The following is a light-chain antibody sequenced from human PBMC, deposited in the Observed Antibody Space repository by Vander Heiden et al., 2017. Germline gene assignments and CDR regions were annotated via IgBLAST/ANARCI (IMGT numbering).Light chain of an antibody. Sequence: IVMTQSPATLSVSPGETATLSCRASQRVGRDLAWYQQKPGQPPRLLIYYASTRATGIPAGFSGSGSGTEFTLTISSLQSEDFAVYYCQQYNYWWTFGQGTKVEIK. V-gene: IGKV3-15*01. CDR2: YAS. J-gene: IGKJ1*01. CDR3: QQYNYWWT. CDR1: QRVGRD.